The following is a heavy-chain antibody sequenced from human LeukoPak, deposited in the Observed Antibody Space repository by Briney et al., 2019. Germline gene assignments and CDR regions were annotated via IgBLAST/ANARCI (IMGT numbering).Heavy chain of an antibody. CDR3: ARLRDGSGRRSPSRYYFDY. CDR1: GGSISTSSYY. J-gene: IGHJ4*02. Sequence: SETLSLTCTVSGGSISTSSYYWGWVRQPPGKGLEWIGNIFYSGSTYYSPSLKSRVTISLDTSRNQFSLKLSSVTAADTAVYYCARLRDGSGRRSPSRYYFDYWGQGTLVTVSS. D-gene: IGHD3-10*01. CDR2: IFYSGST. V-gene: IGHV4-39*07.